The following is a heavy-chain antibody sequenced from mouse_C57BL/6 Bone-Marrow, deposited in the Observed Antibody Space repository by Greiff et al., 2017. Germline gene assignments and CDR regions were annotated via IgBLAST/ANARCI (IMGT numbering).Heavy chain of an antibody. Sequence: QVQLQQPGAELVKPGASVKVSCKASGYTFTSYWMHWVKQRPGQGLEWIGRIHPSDSDTNYNLKFKGKATLTVDKSSSTAYMQLSSLTSEDSAVYYCAIEGWSPYYSNYEGYWGQGTTLTVSS. V-gene: IGHV1-74*01. CDR2: IHPSDSDT. CDR3: AIEGWSPYYSNYEGY. CDR1: GYTFTSYW. J-gene: IGHJ2*01. D-gene: IGHD2-5*01.